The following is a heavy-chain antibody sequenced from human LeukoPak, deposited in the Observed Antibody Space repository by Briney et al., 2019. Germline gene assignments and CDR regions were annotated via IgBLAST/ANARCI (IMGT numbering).Heavy chain of an antibody. V-gene: IGHV3-23*01. CDR2: ISPSGDIT. CDR1: GFTFSNHG. D-gene: IGHD3-10*01. J-gene: IGHJ4*02. Sequence: PGGSLRLSCAASGFTFSNHGMNWVRQAPGKGLEWVSGISPSGDITYYADSVKGRFTISRDNSKNTLYLQINSLRTEDTAVYYCARDQGSGTYAQDYWGQGTLVTVSS. CDR3: ARDQGSGTYAQDY.